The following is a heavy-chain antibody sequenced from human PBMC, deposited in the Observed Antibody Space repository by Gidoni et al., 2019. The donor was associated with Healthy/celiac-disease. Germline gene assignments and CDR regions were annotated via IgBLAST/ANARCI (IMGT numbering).Heavy chain of an antibody. CDR1: GGSISSSSYY. J-gene: IGHJ4*02. CDR3: ARGVSESTWYYYDSSGSVDY. V-gene: IGHV4-39*01. CDR2: IYYSGST. D-gene: IGHD3-22*01. Sequence: SLTCTVSGGSISSSSYYWGWIRQPPGKGLEWIGSIYYSGSTYYNPSLKSRVTISVDTSKNQFSLKLSSVTAADTAVYYCARGVSESTWYYYDSSGSVDYWGQGTLVTVSS.